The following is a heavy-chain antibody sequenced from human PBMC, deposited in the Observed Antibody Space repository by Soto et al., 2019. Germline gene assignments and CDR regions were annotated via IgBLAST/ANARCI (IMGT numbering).Heavy chain of an antibody. Sequence: ASVKVSCKASGYTFASYDSNWVRQATGQGLEWMGWMNPNTGNTGYAQKFQGRVTMTRNTSISTAYMELSSLRSEDTAVYYCAREITGKFPNWGQGTLVTVS. J-gene: IGHJ4*02. V-gene: IGHV1-8*01. CDR3: AREITGKFPN. D-gene: IGHD1-20*01. CDR2: MNPNTGNT. CDR1: GYTFASYD.